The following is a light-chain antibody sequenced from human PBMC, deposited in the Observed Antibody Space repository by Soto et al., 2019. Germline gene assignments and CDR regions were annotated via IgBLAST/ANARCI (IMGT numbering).Light chain of an antibody. V-gene: IGKV2D-29*01. Sequence: DIVLTQTPLSLSVTPGQSASISCKSSQSLLRSDGKTSLFWYLQKPGQPPQLLIYEASNLFSGVPDRFSGSGSGTYFTLTIGRVEAEDVGVFYYMQGIQLPRTFGQGTKLEIK. CDR1: QSLLRSDGKTS. J-gene: IGKJ1*01. CDR3: MQGIQLPRT. CDR2: EAS.